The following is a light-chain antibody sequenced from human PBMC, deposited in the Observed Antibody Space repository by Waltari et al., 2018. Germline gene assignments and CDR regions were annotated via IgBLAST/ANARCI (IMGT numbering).Light chain of an antibody. J-gene: IGLJ3*02. V-gene: IGLV2-14*03. CDR3: SSYTTSNTLWV. CDR1: SSDVGDYNF. CDR2: HVN. Sequence: QSALTQPASVSGSPGQSITISCTGTSSDVGDYNFVSWYQQHPGKAPQLIISHVNSRPSGVSNRFSGSKSGNPASLTISELQAEDVADYYCSSYTTSNTLWVFGGGTKLTVL.